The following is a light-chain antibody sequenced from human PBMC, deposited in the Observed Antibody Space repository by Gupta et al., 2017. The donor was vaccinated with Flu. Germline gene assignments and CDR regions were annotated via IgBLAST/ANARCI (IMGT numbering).Light chain of an antibody. CDR1: QSVLYNSNNKNF. Sequence: DIVMTQSPDFLAVSLGERATINCKSSQSVLYNSNNKNFLAWYQQKPGQPPKLLIHWASTRESGVPDRFSGSGSETDFTLTISGLQAEDVAVYYCHQYHTSPYTFGPGTKVDLK. J-gene: IGKJ3*01. CDR2: WAS. CDR3: HQYHTSPYT. V-gene: IGKV4-1*01.